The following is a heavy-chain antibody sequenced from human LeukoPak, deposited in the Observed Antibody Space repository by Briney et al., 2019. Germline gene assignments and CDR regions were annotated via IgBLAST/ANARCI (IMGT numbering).Heavy chain of an antibody. J-gene: IGHJ4*02. V-gene: IGHV4-59*11. CDR1: GGSISSHY. D-gene: IGHD3-10*01. CDR2: ISYSGNT. Sequence: PSETLSLTCSVSGGSISSHYWSWIRQPPGKGLEWIGYISYSGNTNYNPSLKSRVTISVDTPKNQFSLKLSSVTAADTAVYYCARVSLVRGAPDYYFDYWGQGTLVTVSS. CDR3: ARVSLVRGAPDYYFDY.